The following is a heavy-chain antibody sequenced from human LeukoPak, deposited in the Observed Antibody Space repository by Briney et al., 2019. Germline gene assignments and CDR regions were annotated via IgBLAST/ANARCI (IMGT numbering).Heavy chain of an antibody. CDR3: AKERVPGSWWGVFFDY. CDR1: GFTFSSYG. Sequence: PGGPLRLSCAASGFTFSSYGMHWVRQAPGKGLEWVAVISYDGSNKYYVDSVKGRFTISRDNSKNTLYLQMNSLRAEDTAVYYCAKERVPGSWWGVFFDYWGQGTLVTVSS. J-gene: IGHJ4*02. D-gene: IGHD6-13*01. CDR2: ISYDGSNK. V-gene: IGHV3-30*18.